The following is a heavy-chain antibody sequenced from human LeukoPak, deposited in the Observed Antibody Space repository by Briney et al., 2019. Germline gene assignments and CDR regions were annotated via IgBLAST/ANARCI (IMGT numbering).Heavy chain of an antibody. V-gene: IGHV3-73*01. J-gene: IGHJ4*02. Sequence: GGSLRLSCAASGFTFSGSGXHWVXQASGXGLEWVGHIRSKANNYATAYAASVKGRFTISRDDSKNTAYLQINSLKTEDTALYYCTRHEDTIDYWGQGTLVTVSS. CDR2: IRSKANNYAT. CDR1: GFTFSGSG. CDR3: TRHEDTIDY.